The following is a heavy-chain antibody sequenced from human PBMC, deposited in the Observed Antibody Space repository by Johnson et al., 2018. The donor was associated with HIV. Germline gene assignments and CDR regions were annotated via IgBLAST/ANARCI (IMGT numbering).Heavy chain of an antibody. J-gene: IGHJ3*02. CDR2: MSYDGSNK. CDR3: AKDRNWGRLFDGFDI. CDR1: GFTFSSYA. Sequence: QVQLVESGGGLVQPGRSLRLSCAASGFTFSSYAMHWVRQAPGKGLEWVAVMSYDGSNKYYADSVKGRFTISRDSSKNTLYLQMNSLRPEDTAVYYCAKDRNWGRLFDGFDIWGRGTMVTVSS. V-gene: IGHV3-30*04. D-gene: IGHD7-27*01.